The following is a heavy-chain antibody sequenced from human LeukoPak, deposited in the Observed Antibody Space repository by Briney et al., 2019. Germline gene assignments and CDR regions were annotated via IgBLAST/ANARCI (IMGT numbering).Heavy chain of an antibody. CDR3: ARGRQDVTMIVVVMTAVSYYLDV. D-gene: IGHD3-22*01. CDR2: MNPSGST. CDR1: GGSFSGYY. Sequence: SETLSLTCAVYGGSFSGYYWTWIRQTPEKGLEWIGEMNPSGSTNYNPSLKSRVTISVDTSKNQFSLELSPVTAAETAVYYCARGRQDVTMIVVVMTAVSYYLDVWGKGTTVTVS. J-gene: IGHJ6*03. V-gene: IGHV4-34*01.